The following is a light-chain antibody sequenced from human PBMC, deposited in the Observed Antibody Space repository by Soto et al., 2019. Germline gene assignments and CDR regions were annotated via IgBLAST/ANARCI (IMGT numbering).Light chain of an antibody. J-gene: IGLJ2*01. Sequence: QSALTQPASVSGSPGQSITISCTGTSSVVGSYNLVSWYQQHPGKAPKLMIYEGIKRPSGVSNRFSGSKSGNTASLTISGLQAEDEADYYCCSYAGSNTSVFGGGTKVTVL. CDR3: CSYAGSNTSV. CDR1: SSVVGSYNL. V-gene: IGLV2-23*01. CDR2: EGI.